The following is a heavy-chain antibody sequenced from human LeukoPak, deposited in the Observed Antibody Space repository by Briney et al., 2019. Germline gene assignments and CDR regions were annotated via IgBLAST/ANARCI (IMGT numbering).Heavy chain of an antibody. V-gene: IGHV4-61*01. CDR2: IYYSGST. D-gene: IGHD3-22*01. CDR3: ARSYPDYYDSSGYYY. Sequence: SETLSLTCTVSGGSVSSGSYYWSWIRQPPGKGLEWIGYIYYSGSTNYNPSLKSRVTISVDKSKNQFSLKLSSVTAADTAVYYCARSYPDYYDSSGYYYWGQGTLVTVSS. J-gene: IGHJ4*02. CDR1: GGSVSSGSYY.